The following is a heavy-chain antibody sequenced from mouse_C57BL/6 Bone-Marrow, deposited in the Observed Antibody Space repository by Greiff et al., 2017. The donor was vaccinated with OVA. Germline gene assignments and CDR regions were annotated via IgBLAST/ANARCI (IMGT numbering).Heavy chain of an antibody. Sequence: VQGVESDAELVKPGASVKISCKVSGYTFTDHTIHWMKQRPEQGLEWIGYIYPRDGSTKYNEKFKGKATLTADKSSSTAYMQLNSLTSEDSAVYFCARTGAYYSNPFAYWGQGTLVTVSA. CDR1: GYTFTDHT. V-gene: IGHV1-78*01. J-gene: IGHJ3*01. CDR2: IYPRDGST. CDR3: ARTGAYYSNPFAY. D-gene: IGHD2-5*01.